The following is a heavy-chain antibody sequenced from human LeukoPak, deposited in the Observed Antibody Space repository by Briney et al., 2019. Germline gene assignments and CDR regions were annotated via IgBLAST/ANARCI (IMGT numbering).Heavy chain of an antibody. CDR2: ISGSGGST. D-gene: IGHD5-24*01. J-gene: IGHJ4*02. Sequence: PGGSLRLSCAASGFTFSSYAMSWVRQAPGKGLEWVSAISGSGGSTYYADSVKGRFTISRDNSKNTLYLQMNSLRAEDTAVYHCAKDRLATRTFDYWGQGTLVTVSS. CDR3: AKDRLATRTFDY. V-gene: IGHV3-23*01. CDR1: GFTFSSYA.